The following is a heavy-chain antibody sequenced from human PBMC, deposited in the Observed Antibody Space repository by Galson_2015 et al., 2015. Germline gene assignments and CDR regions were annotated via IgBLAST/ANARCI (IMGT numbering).Heavy chain of an antibody. Sequence: SVKVSCKASGGAFSSYAISWVRQAPGQGLEWMGGIIPIFGTANYAQKFQGRVTITADESTSTAYMELSSLRSEDTAVYYCARALGCSGGRCFPARENYFYFHYMDVWGKGTPVTVSS. CDR1: GGAFSSYA. CDR3: ARALGCSGGRCFPARENYFYFHYMDV. V-gene: IGHV1-69*13. D-gene: IGHD2-15*01. CDR2: IIPIFGTA. J-gene: IGHJ6*03.